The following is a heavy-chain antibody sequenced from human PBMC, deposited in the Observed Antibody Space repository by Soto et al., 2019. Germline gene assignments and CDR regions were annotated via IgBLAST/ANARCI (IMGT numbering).Heavy chain of an antibody. Sequence: SETQSLTCTVSGGSVRSNSYSWGWIRQSPGKGLEWIGTIYSTENTYYNPSLLSRVTISVDTSKNEFSLRLSSVTAADTAVYYCARLNGYCVSTNCHGYYGMDVWGQGTTVTV. V-gene: IGHV4-39*01. CDR2: IYSTENT. CDR3: ARLNGYCVSTNCHGYYGMDV. CDR1: GGSVRSNSYS. J-gene: IGHJ6*02. D-gene: IGHD2-2*03.